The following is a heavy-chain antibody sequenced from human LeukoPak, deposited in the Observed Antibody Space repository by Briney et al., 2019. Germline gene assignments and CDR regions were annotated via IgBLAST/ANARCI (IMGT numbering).Heavy chain of an antibody. Sequence: SVKVSCKASGGTFSSYAISWVRQTPGQGLEWMGGIIPIFGTANYAQKFQGRVTITADESTSTAYMELSSLRSEDTAVYYCARDRGGGGNFDYWGQGTLVTVSS. CDR2: IIPIFGTA. J-gene: IGHJ4*02. D-gene: IGHD2-21*01. CDR3: ARDRGGGGNFDY. V-gene: IGHV1-69*13. CDR1: GGTFSSYA.